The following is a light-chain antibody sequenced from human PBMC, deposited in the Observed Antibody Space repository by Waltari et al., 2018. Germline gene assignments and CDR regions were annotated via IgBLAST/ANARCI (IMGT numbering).Light chain of an antibody. CDR1: SSNIGSNT. J-gene: IGLJ6*01. Sequence: QSVLTQPPSASGTPGQRVTISCSGSSSNIGSNTVNWYQQLPGTAPKLLIYSNKRRPSGVPDRCSGSKSGTSASLAISGLQSEDEADYYCAAWDDSLNGHVFGSGTKVTVL. V-gene: IGLV1-44*01. CDR3: AAWDDSLNGHV. CDR2: SNK.